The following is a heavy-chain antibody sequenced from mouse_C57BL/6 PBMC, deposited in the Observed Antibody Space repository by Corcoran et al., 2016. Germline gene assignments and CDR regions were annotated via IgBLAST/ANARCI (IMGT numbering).Heavy chain of an antibody. CDR2: IYPGSGNT. J-gene: IGHJ4*01. V-gene: IGHV1-76*01. Sequence: QVQLKQSGAELVRPGASVKLSCKASGYTFTDYYINWVKQRPGQGLEWIARIYPGSGNTYYNEKFKGKATLTAEKSSSTAYMQLSSLTSEDSAVYFCARGGAYYDSSMDYWGQGTSVTVSS. CDR3: ARGGAYYDSSMDY. D-gene: IGHD2-4*01. CDR1: GYTFTDYY.